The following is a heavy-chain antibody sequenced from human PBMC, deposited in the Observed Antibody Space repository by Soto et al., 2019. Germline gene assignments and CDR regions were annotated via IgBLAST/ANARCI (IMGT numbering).Heavy chain of an antibody. D-gene: IGHD3-22*01. CDR2: FDPEKGET. J-gene: IGHJ5*02. Sequence: ASVKVSCKLSGYTLTKLSMHWVRQAPGKGLEWMGSFDPEKGETIYTQKFQGRVTMTEDTSTDTAYMELSSLRSEDTAVYYCAIGPTRASSGLIDTWGPGTLVTVS. CDR3: AIGPTRASSGLIDT. V-gene: IGHV1-24*01. CDR1: GYTLTKLS.